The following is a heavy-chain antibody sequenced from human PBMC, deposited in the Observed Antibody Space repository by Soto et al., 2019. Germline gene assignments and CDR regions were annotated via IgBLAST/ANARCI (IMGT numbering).Heavy chain of an antibody. CDR1: FTFSMYS. D-gene: IGHD1-26*01. J-gene: IGHJ5*02. CDR3: TRDQGGSYDSGFEH. CDR2: ISSGGDYI. V-gene: IGHV3-21*01. Sequence: EVQVVESGGGLVQPGGSLRLSCSFTFSMYSMNWVRQAPGKGLAWVASISSGGDYIKYADSVKGRFTISRDNAKNSVSLQMNSLRVDDTAIYFCTRDQGGSYDSGFEHWGQGALVTVSS.